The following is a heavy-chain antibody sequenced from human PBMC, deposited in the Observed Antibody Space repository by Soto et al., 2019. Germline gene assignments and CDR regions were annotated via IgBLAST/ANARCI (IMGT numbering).Heavy chain of an antibody. CDR3: ARGTPTSGGIAVAGHDY. J-gene: IGHJ4*02. Sequence: TSETLSLTCAVYGGSFSGYYWSWIRQPPGKGLEWIGEINHSGSTNYNPSLKSRVTISVDTSKNQFSLKLSSVTAADTAVYYCARGTPTSGGIAVAGHDYWGQGTLVTVSS. CDR1: GGSFSGYY. V-gene: IGHV4-34*01. D-gene: IGHD6-19*01. CDR2: INHSGST.